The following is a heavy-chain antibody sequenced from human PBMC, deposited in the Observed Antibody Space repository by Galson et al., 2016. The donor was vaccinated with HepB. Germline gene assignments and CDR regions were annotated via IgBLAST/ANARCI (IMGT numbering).Heavy chain of an antibody. J-gene: IGHJ4*02. CDR3: TRELEGGDFDY. CDR1: GYTLTSYY. D-gene: IGHD3-10*01. Sequence: SVKVSFKASGYTLTSYYMHWVRQAPGQGLEWMGIIYPSRGDANYAQNFQGRVTMTRDTSTSTVYMELSSLRSEDTAVYYCTRELEGGDFDYWGQGTLVTVSS. CDR2: IYPSRGDA. V-gene: IGHV1-46*01.